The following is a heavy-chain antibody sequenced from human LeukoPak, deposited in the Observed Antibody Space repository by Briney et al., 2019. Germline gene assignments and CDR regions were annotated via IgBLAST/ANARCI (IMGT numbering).Heavy chain of an antibody. Sequence: ASVKVSCKASGYTFINYGINWVRQAPGQGLERMGWISGYNGNTNYAQKLQGRVTMTTDTSTSTAYMELRSLRFDDTAVYYGARGWDWIPVWGQGTLVTVSS. J-gene: IGHJ4*02. V-gene: IGHV1-18*01. CDR1: GYTFINYG. CDR3: ARGWDWIPV. CDR2: ISGYNGNT. D-gene: IGHD3/OR15-3a*01.